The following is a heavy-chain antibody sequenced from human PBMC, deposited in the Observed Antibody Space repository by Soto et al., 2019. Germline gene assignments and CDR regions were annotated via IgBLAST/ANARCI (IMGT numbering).Heavy chain of an antibody. CDR3: ARDYADIAVAGIPLLAH. V-gene: IGHV1-3*01. Sequence: QVQLVQSGAEVKKPGASVNISCKASGFTFTKYALHWVRQAPGQRPEWMGWVNAGSGNTRYLQRFQGRITITRDTSASTVYLDLSSLTSEDMAVYFCARDYADIAVAGIPLLAHWGQGTLVTVSS. CDR2: VNAGSGNT. D-gene: IGHD6-19*01. J-gene: IGHJ4*01. CDR1: GFTFTKYA.